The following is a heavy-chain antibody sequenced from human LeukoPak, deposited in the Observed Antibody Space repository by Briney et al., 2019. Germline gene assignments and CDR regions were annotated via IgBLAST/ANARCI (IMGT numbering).Heavy chain of an antibody. CDR2: IIPIFGTA. V-gene: IGHV1-69*05. Sequence: ASVKVSCKASGGTFSSYAISWVRQAPGQGLEWMGGIIPIFGTANYAQKFQGRVTITTDESTSTAYMELSSLRSEDTAVYYCARHCSSTSCYRALDYWGQGTLVTVSS. D-gene: IGHD2-2*01. CDR1: GGTFSSYA. J-gene: IGHJ4*02. CDR3: ARHCSSTSCYRALDY.